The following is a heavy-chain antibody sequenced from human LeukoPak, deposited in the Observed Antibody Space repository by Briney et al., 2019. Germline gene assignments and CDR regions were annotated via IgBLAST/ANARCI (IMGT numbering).Heavy chain of an antibody. V-gene: IGHV3-15*01. Sequence: GGSLRLSCAASGFTFSNAWMSWVRQAPGKGLEWVGRIKSKTDGGTTDYAAPVKGRFTISRDDSKNTLYLQMNSLKTEDTAVYYCTTSDPSGSYFYGLDYWGQGTLVTVSS. CDR1: GFTFSNAW. CDR3: TTSDPSGSYFYGLDY. J-gene: IGHJ4*02. D-gene: IGHD1-26*01. CDR2: IKSKTDGGTT.